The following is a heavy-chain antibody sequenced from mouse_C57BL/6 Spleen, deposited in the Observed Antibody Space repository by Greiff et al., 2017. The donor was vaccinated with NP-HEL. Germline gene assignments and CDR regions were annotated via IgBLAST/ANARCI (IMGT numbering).Heavy chain of an antibody. CDR3: ARWSYYGSSYDYYAMDY. CDR1: GYTFTSYW. Sequence: QVQLQQPGAELVKPGASVKMSCKASGYTFTSYWITWVKQRPGQGLEWIGDIYPGSGSTNYNEKFKSKATLTVDTSSSTAYMQLSSLTSEDSAVYYCARWSYYGSSYDYYAMDYWGQGTSVTVSS. J-gene: IGHJ4*01. D-gene: IGHD1-1*01. CDR2: IYPGSGST. V-gene: IGHV1-55*01.